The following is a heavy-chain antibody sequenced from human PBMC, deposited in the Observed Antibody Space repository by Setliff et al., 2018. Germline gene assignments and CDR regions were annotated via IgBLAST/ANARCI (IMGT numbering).Heavy chain of an antibody. D-gene: IGHD1-1*01. CDR3: ARESAGDESVRYLYYADV. Sequence: PSETLSLTCTVSGGSMSSGPNYWSWIRQPAGRGLEWVGRVYSSVYSSGITSYNPSLKSRVTISMDTSKNQFSLGLTSVTAADTAVYYCARESAGDESVRYLYYADVWGRGTTVTVSS. J-gene: IGHJ6*03. V-gene: IGHV4-61*02. CDR2: VYSSVYSSGIT. CDR1: GGSMSSGPNY.